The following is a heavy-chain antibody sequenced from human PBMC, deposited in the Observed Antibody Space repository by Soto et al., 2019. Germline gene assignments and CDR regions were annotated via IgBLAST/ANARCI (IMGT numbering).Heavy chain of an antibody. V-gene: IGHV4-4*02. CDR1: GGSISSSNW. D-gene: IGHD3-10*01. J-gene: IGHJ4*02. CDR2: IYHSGST. CDR3: ARRWGEGRVDY. Sequence: QVQLQESGPGLVKPSGTLSLTCAVSGGSISSSNWWSWVRQPPGKGLQWIGEIYHSGSTNYIPSLTSRVTLSVDKSRNQFSLKLSSVTAADTAVYYCARRWGEGRVDYWGQGTLVTVSS.